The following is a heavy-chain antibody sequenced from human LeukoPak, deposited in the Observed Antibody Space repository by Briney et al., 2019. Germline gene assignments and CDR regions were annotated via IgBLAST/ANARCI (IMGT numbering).Heavy chain of an antibody. D-gene: IGHD2-15*01. CDR2: MNPNSGNT. V-gene: IGHV1-8*01. CDR1: GYTFTTYG. CDR3: ARGTRSFDY. Sequence: ASVKVSCKASGYTFTTYGLSWVRQAPGQGLEWMGWMNPNSGNTGYAQKFQGRVTMTRDTSISTAYMELSSLRSEDTAVYYCARGTRSFDYWGQGTLVTVSS. J-gene: IGHJ4*02.